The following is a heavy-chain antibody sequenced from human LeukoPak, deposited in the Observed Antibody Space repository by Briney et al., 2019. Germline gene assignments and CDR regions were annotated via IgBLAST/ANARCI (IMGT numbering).Heavy chain of an antibody. CDR3: ARQADTAMVIDY. D-gene: IGHD5-18*01. CDR2: IYYSGST. Sequence: PSETLSLTRTVSGGSISSYYWSWIRQPPGKGLEWIGYIYYSGSTNYNPSLNSRVTISVDTSKNQFSLKLSSVTAADTAVYYCARQADTAMVIDYWGQGTLVTVSS. J-gene: IGHJ4*02. CDR1: GGSISSYY. V-gene: IGHV4-59*08.